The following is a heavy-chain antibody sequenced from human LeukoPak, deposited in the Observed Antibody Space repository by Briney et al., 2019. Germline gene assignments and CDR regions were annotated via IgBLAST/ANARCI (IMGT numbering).Heavy chain of an antibody. D-gene: IGHD3-3*01. CDR3: ATSRRFLEWLSAFDP. J-gene: IGHJ5*02. CDR2: INSDGSST. CDR1: GFTFDDYG. Sequence: PGGSLRLSCAASGFTFDDYGMSWVRQAPGKGLVWVSRINSDGSSTSYVDSVKGRFTISRDNAKNTLYLQMNSLRAEDTAVYYCATSRRFLEWLSAFDPWGQGTLVTVSS. V-gene: IGHV3-74*01.